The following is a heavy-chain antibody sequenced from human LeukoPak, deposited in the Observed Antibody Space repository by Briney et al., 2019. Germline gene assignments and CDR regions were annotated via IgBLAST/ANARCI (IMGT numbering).Heavy chain of an antibody. Sequence: PSETLSLTCAVSGGSISSSNWWSWVRQPPGKGLEWIGEIYHSGSTNYNPSLKSRVTISVDKSKNQFSLKLSSVTAADTAVYYCARGVPEDDTMIVVVLGDAFDIWGQGTMVTVSS. CDR1: GGSISSSNW. V-gene: IGHV4-4*02. CDR3: ARGVPEDDTMIVVVLGDAFDI. CDR2: IYHSGST. D-gene: IGHD3-22*01. J-gene: IGHJ3*02.